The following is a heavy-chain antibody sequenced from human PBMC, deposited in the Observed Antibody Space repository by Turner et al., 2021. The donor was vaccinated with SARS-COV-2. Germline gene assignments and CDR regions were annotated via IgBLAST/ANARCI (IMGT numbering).Heavy chain of an antibody. V-gene: IGHV3-30*18. CDR1: GFTFSSYG. CDR3: AKVVSPYCSGGTCYSSPADY. J-gene: IGHJ4*02. CDR2: ISYDGSNK. Sequence: QVQLVESGGGVVQHGRSLRLSCAPSGFTFSSYGMHWVRQAPGKGLEWVAVISYDGSNKYYADSVKGRFTISIDNSKNTLYLQMNSLRAEDTAVYYCAKVVSPYCSGGTCYSSPADYWGQGTLVTVSS. D-gene: IGHD2-15*01.